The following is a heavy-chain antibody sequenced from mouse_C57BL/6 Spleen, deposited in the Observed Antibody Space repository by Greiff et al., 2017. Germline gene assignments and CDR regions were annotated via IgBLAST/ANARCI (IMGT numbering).Heavy chain of an antibody. V-gene: IGHV1-76*01. J-gene: IGHJ4*01. Sequence: VQLQQSGAELVRPGASVKLSCKASGYTFTDYYINWVKQRPGQGLEWIARIYPGSGNTYYNEKFKGKATLTAEKSSSTAYMQLSSLTSEDSAVYFCARDLRQGDAMDYWGQGTSVTVSS. CDR3: ARDLRQGDAMDY. CDR2: IYPGSGNT. CDR1: GYTFTDYY. D-gene: IGHD3-2*01.